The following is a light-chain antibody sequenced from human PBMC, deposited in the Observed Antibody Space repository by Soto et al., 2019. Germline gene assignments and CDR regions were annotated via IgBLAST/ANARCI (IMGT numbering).Light chain of an antibody. CDR2: DVS. Sequence: QSVLTQPRSVSGSPGQSVTISCTGTSSDVGGYNYVSWYQQYPGKAPKLIIYDVSKRPSGVPDRFSGSKSGNTASLTISGLQAEDEADYYCTSYTSSTTWVFGGGTKLTVL. CDR1: SSDVGGYNY. V-gene: IGLV2-11*01. CDR3: TSYTSSTTWV. J-gene: IGLJ3*02.